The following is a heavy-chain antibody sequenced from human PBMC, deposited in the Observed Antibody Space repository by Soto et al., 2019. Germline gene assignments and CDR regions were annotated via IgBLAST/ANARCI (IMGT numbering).Heavy chain of an antibody. CDR1: GYTFTNYG. Sequence: QDQLVQSGAELKEPGASVKVSCKASGYTFTNYGVSWVRQAPGQGLEWRGWISGYNGKTHYAQNSQGRVAMTTDTSTSTAYRDLGSLTSDATAVYYCARDIVDFWCGHQRGWFGPWGQGTLVTVSS. CDR3: ARDIVDFWCGHQRGWFGP. CDR2: ISGYNGKT. V-gene: IGHV1-18*01. J-gene: IGHJ5*02. D-gene: IGHD3-3*01.